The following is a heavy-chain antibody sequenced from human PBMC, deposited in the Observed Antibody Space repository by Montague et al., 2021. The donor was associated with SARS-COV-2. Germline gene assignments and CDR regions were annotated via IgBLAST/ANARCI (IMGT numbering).Heavy chain of an antibody. V-gene: IGHV4-34*01. CDR3: ARVNKGYYQYPGGLSWFDP. Sequence: SETLSLTCAVYGGSITASSWTWIRQVPGKGLEWLGEVDPRGGATHRPSLRDRLTVSVDRPKNQVSLSLTSVNAADTAVYFCARVNKGYYQYPGGLSWFDPWGQGTLVIVS. CDR2: VDPRGGA. CDR1: GGSITASS. J-gene: IGHJ5*01. D-gene: IGHD3-10*01.